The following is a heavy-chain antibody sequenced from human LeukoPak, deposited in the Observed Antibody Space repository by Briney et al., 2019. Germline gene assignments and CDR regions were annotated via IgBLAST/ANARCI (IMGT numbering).Heavy chain of an antibody. CDR2: MDIRGST. CDR3: ASLAAAGPYYYYYMDV. V-gene: IGHV4-61*02. Sequence: PSETLSLTCTLAGGSVSSGSYYWSWIRQPAGKGLEWIGRMDIRGSTDYNPSLKTRFTISVDTSKNQFSLKLSSVTAADTAVYYCASLAAAGPYYYYYMDVWGKGTTVTVSS. CDR1: GGSVSSGSYY. J-gene: IGHJ6*03. D-gene: IGHD6-13*01.